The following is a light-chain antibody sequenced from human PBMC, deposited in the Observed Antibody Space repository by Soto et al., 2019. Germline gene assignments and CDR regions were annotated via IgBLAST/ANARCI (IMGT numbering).Light chain of an antibody. CDR2: EAS. CDR1: QGIRND. CDR3: QHYNSYSEA. J-gene: IGKJ1*01. V-gene: IGKV1-6*01. Sequence: AILMTQSPSSFSASVGYIVTITCRASQGIRNDLAWYQQKPGKAPKLLIYEASTLQSGVPSRFSGSYSGTDFTLTISSLQPDDFATYYCQHYNSYSEAFGQGTKVDIK.